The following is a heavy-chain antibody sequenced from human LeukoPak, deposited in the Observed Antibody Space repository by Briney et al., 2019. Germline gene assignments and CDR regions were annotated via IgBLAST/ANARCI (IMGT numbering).Heavy chain of an antibody. CDR1: GGSISSYY. CDR2: IFYSGST. V-gene: IGHV4-59*12. D-gene: IGHD3-10*01. J-gene: IGHJ3*01. Sequence: SETLSLTCTVSGGSISSYYWGWVRQPPGKALEWIGHIFYSGSTYYSPSLKSRVTISLDTSRNQFSLKLNSVTAADTAVYYCAKFNGYGLIDTWGQGTMVTVSS. CDR3: AKFNGYGLIDT.